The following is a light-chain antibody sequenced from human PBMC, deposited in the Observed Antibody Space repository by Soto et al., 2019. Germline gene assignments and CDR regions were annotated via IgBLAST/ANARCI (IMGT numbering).Light chain of an antibody. CDR2: DVS. CDR3: CSYAGGFTWV. V-gene: IGLV2-11*01. Sequence: QSVLTQPRSVSGSPGQPVTISCTGTSSDIGGSNYVSWYQHHPGKAPKLMIYDVSKRPSGVPDRFSGSKSGNTASLTISGLQAEDEADYYCCSYAGGFTWVFGGGTKLTVL. J-gene: IGLJ3*02. CDR1: SSDIGGSNY.